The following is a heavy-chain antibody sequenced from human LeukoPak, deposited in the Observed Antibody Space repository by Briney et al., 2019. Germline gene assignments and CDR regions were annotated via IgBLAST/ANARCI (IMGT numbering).Heavy chain of an antibody. D-gene: IGHD6-19*01. Sequence: GRSLRLSCAASGLTFDDYAMHWVRQAPGKGLEWVSGISWNSGSIGYADSVKGRFTISRDNAKNSLYLQMNSLRAEDTALYYCASLGGIAVADAFDIWGQGTMVTVSS. V-gene: IGHV3-9*01. CDR2: ISWNSGSI. CDR3: ASLGGIAVADAFDI. CDR1: GLTFDDYA. J-gene: IGHJ3*02.